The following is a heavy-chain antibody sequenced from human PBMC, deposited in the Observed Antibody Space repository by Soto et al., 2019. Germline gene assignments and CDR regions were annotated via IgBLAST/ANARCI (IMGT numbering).Heavy chain of an antibody. D-gene: IGHD2-15*01. CDR1: GFTFSDHY. Sequence: EVQLVESGGGLVQPGGSLRLSCAASGFTFSDHYMDWVRQAPGKGLEWVGRTRNKANSYTTEYAASVKGRFTISRDDSKNSLYLQMNSLKTEDTAVYYCARGGYCSGGSSYSMYYYYYMDVWGKGTTVTVSS. J-gene: IGHJ6*03. V-gene: IGHV3-72*01. CDR2: TRNKANSYTT. CDR3: ARGGYCSGGSSYSMYYYYYMDV.